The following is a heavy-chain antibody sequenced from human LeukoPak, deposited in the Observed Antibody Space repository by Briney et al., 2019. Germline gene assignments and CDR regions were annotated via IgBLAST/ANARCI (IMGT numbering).Heavy chain of an antibody. V-gene: IGHV3-30*02. D-gene: IGHD3-22*01. CDR2: IRYDGSNK. CDR3: ASMKSSGYILSY. J-gene: IGHJ4*02. CDR1: GFTFSSYG. Sequence: PGGSLRLSCAASGFTFSSYGMHWVRQAPGKGLEWVAFIRYDGSNKYYADSVKGRFTISRDNSKNTLYLQMNSLRAEDTAIYYCASMKSSGYILSYWGQGTLVTVSS.